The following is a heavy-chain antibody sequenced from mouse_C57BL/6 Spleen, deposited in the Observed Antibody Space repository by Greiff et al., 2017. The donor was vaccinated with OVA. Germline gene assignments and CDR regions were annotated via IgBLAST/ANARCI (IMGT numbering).Heavy chain of an antibody. V-gene: IGHV10-3*01. CDR3: VREDYGKVYYAMDY. J-gene: IGHJ4*01. D-gene: IGHD2-1*01. CDR2: IRSKSSNYAT. Sequence: GESGGGLVQPKGSLKLSCAASGFTFNTYAMHWVRQAPGKGLEWVARIRSKSSNYATYYADSVKDRFTISRDDSQSMLYLQMNNLKTEGTAMYYCVREDYGKVYYAMDYWGQGTSVTGSS. CDR1: GFTFNTYA.